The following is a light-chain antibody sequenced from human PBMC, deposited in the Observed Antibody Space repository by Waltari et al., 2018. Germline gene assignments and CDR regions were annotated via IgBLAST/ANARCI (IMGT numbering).Light chain of an antibody. J-gene: IGLJ1*01. V-gene: IGLV3-19*01. CDR3: NSRDSSGNLYV. CDR1: ILRSYY. CDR2: GKN. Sequence: SSELTQDPAVSVALGQTVRITCQGDILRSYYASWYQRKPGQAPVLVIYGKNNRPSGIPDRFSGYSSGDTASLTITGAQAEDEADYYCNSRDSSGNLYVFGTGTKVTVL.